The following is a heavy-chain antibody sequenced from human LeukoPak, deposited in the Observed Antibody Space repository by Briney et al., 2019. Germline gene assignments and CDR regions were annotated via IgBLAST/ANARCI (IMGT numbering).Heavy chain of an antibody. CDR3: ARGRSIAGIYYFDY. J-gene: IGHJ4*02. CDR1: GYTFTGYY. Sequence: ASVKVSCKASGYTFTGYYMHWVRQAPGQGLEWMGWINPNSGGTNYAQKFQGRVTMTRDTSISTAYMELSRLRSDDTAVYYCARGRSIAGIYYFDYWGQGTLVTVFS. CDR2: INPNSGGT. V-gene: IGHV1-2*02. D-gene: IGHD6-6*01.